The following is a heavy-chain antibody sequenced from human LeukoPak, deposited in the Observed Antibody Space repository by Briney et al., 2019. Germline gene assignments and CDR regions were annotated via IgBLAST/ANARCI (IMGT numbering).Heavy chain of an antibody. D-gene: IGHD3-16*01. CDR2: IHHGGNN. CDR3: ARSEINDYIKY. V-gene: IGHV4-38-2*02. CDR1: GYSISSGYY. Sequence: SETLSLTCTVSGYSISSGYYWAWIRQPPGKGLEWIGSIHHGGNNYNNPSLKSRVTISVDPSKNQFSLKLSSVTAADTAVYYCARSEINDYIKYWGQGILVTVSS. J-gene: IGHJ4*02.